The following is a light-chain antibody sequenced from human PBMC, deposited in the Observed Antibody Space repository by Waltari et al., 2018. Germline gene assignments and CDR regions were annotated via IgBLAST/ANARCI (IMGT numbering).Light chain of an antibody. V-gene: IGKV3-20*01. CDR1: QTVGGGF. CDR2: DSS. Sequence: EIVLTQSPGTLALSPGERATLSCRVSQTVGGGFLAWYQQKPGQAPRLLIYDSSSRATGIPDRFSSSGSGTDFTLTIRRLEPEDFAVYYCQQYGGSPLYTFGQGTKLEI. J-gene: IGKJ2*01. CDR3: QQYGGSPLYT.